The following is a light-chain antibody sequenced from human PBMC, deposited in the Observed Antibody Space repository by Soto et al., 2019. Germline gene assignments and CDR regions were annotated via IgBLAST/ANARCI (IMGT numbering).Light chain of an antibody. CDR1: SSDVGSYNL. CDR2: EGS. V-gene: IGLV2-23*01. CDR3: CSYAGGSTWV. J-gene: IGLJ3*02. Sequence: QSALTQPASVSGSPGQSITISCTGTSSDVGSYNLVSWFQHHPVKAPKLMIYEGSKRPSGISDRISGSKSGNTASLTISGLQTEDEADYYSCSYAGGSTWVFGGGTKLTVL.